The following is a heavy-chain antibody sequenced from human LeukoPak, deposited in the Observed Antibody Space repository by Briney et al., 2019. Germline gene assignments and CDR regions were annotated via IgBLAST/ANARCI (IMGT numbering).Heavy chain of an antibody. D-gene: IGHD6-19*01. CDR2: IYYSGGT. CDR3: ARDSGPFDP. CDR1: GGSINSDNYY. Sequence: PSETLSLTCTVSGGSINSDNYYWGWIRQPPGKGLEWIGSIYYSGGTYYNPSLKSRVTISVDTSKNQFSLKLSSVTAADTAVYYCARDSGPFDPWGQGTLVTVSS. V-gene: IGHV4-39*01. J-gene: IGHJ5*02.